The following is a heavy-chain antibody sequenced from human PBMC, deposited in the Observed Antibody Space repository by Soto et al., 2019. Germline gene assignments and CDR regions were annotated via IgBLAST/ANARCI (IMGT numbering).Heavy chain of an antibody. D-gene: IGHD6-19*01. J-gene: IGHJ5*02. Sequence: GGSLRLSSAASGFSLRTYGMHWLRRAPGKGLEWVAFIWYDGTKKFYANSVKGRSTISKDNSNNILYLQMSGLRAEDTAVYYCARDVVTAVAGSVNWFDPWGQGTLVTVSS. CDR1: GFSLRTYG. CDR2: IWYDGTKK. V-gene: IGHV3-33*01. CDR3: ARDVVTAVAGSVNWFDP.